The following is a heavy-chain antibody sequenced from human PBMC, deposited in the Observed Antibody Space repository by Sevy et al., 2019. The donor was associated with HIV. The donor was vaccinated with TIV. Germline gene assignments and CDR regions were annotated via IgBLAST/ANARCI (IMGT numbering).Heavy chain of an antibody. V-gene: IGHV4-4*02. CDR3: ARLTGGVDSGFQH. D-gene: IGHD3-16*01. CDR1: GGSISSRNW. CDR2: IYQSGST. Sequence: SETLSLTCAVSGGSISSRNWWSWVRQPPGRGVEWIGEIYQSGSTNNNPSLKSRVNISLDKSKNQFSLKLSSVTAADTAVYYCARLTGGVDSGFQHWGQGTLVTVSS. J-gene: IGHJ1*01.